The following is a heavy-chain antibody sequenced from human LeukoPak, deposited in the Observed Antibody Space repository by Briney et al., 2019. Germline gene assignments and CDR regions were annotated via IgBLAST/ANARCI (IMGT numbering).Heavy chain of an antibody. CDR3: AKDYYDSSGYYRGVYFDY. D-gene: IGHD3-22*01. CDR1: GFTFSSYA. J-gene: IGHJ4*02. Sequence: GGSLRLSCAASGFTFSSYAMSWVRQAPGKGLEWVSAISGSGGSTYYADSVKGRFTISRDNSKNTLYLQMNSLRAEDTAVYYCAKDYYDSSGYYRGVYFDYWGQGTLVTASS. V-gene: IGHV3-23*01. CDR2: ISGSGGST.